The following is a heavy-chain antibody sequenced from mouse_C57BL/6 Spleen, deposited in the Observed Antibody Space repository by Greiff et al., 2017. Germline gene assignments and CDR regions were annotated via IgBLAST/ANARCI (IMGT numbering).Heavy chain of an antibody. CDR2: IYPGDGDT. J-gene: IGHJ1*03. D-gene: IGHD2-1*01. CDR1: GYAFSSYW. V-gene: IGHV1-80*01. CDR3: ARWEGYGNFRWYFDV. Sequence: QVQLKQSGAELVKPGASVKISCKASGYAFSSYWMNWVKQRPGKGLEWIGQIYPGDGDTNYNGKFKGKATLTADKSSSTAYMQLSSLTSEDSAVYFCARWEGYGNFRWYFDVWGTGTTVTVSS.